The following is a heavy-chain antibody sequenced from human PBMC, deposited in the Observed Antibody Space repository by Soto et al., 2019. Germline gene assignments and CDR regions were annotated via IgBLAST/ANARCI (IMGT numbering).Heavy chain of an antibody. V-gene: IGHV5-51*01. CDR1: GYSFANYW. D-gene: IGHD3-16*02. J-gene: IGHJ6*02. CDR3: ARNRLRQYYSGMDV. CDR2: IYPGDSDT. Sequence: GESLKISCQGSGYSFANYWIAWVRQMPGKGLEWVGVIYPGDSDTRYSPSFRGQVTISADKSISHVYLQWSSLKVSDTAMYYCARNRLRQYYSGMDVWGQGTTVTVSS.